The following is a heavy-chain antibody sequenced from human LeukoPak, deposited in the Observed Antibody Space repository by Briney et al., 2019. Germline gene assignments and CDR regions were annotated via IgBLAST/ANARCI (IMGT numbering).Heavy chain of an antibody. CDR2: ISDSGSTA. J-gene: IGHJ4*02. D-gene: IGHD3-22*01. CDR1: GFTFSNYA. Sequence: GGSLRLSCGASGFTFSNYAMSWVRQAPGKGLEWVSGISDSGSTAFYADSVKGRFTSSRDNPKSTLYLQMNSLRAEDTALYCCARWLSYYDSWGQGTLVTVSS. CDR3: ARWLSYYDS. V-gene: IGHV3-23*01.